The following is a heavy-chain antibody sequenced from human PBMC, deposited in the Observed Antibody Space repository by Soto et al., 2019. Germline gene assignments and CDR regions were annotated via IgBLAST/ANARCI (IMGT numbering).Heavy chain of an antibody. CDR1: GGSISSSSYY. CDR2: IYYSGST. D-gene: IGHD3-10*02. Sequence: QLQLQESGPGLVKPSETLSLTCTVSGGSISSSSYYWGWIRQPLGKGLEWIGSIYYSGSTYYNPSLKSRFTISVDTSKNQFSLKLSSVTAADTAVYYCARLFRDAIYYYYYYGMDVWGQGTTVTVSS. CDR3: ARLFRDAIYYYYYYGMDV. V-gene: IGHV4-39*01. J-gene: IGHJ6*02.